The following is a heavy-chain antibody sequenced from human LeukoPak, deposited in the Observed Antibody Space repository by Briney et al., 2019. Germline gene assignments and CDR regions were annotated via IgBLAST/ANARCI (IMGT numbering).Heavy chain of an antibody. Sequence: GGSLRLSCAASGFTFSSYSMNWVRQAPGKGLEWVSSISSSSSYIYYADSVKGRFTIPRDNAKNSLYLQMNSLRAEDTAVYYCARGVEMATKGYMDVWGKGTTVTVSS. J-gene: IGHJ6*03. D-gene: IGHD5-24*01. CDR3: ARGVEMATKGYMDV. V-gene: IGHV3-21*01. CDR1: GFTFSSYS. CDR2: ISSSSSYI.